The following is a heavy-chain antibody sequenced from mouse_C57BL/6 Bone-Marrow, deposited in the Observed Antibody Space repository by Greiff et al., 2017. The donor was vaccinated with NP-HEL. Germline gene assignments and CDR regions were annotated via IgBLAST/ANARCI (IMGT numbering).Heavy chain of an antibody. CDR1: GYAFSSSW. CDR3: ARWGGSSYFY. J-gene: IGHJ2*01. D-gene: IGHD1-1*01. Sequence: QVQLQQSGPELVKPGASVKISCKASGYAFSSSWMNWVKQRPGKGLEWIGRIYPGDGATNYNGKFKGKATLTADKSSSTAYMQLSSLTSEDSAVYFCARWGGSSYFYWGQGTTLTVSS. CDR2: IYPGDGAT. V-gene: IGHV1-82*01.